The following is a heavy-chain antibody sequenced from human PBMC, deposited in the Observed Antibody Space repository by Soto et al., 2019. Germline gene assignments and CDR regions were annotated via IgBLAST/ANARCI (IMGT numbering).Heavy chain of an antibody. Sequence: QVQLQESGPGLVKPSQTLSLTCTVSGGSISSGGYYWSWIRQHPGKGLEWIGYIYYSGSTYYNPSLKSRVTISVDTSKNQFSLKLSSVTAADTAVYYCARAVVLVPAARGINPYYYYGMDVWGQGTTVTVSS. CDR3: ARAVVLVPAARGINPYYYYGMDV. J-gene: IGHJ6*02. D-gene: IGHD2-2*01. CDR2: IYYSGST. V-gene: IGHV4-31*03. CDR1: GGSISSGGYY.